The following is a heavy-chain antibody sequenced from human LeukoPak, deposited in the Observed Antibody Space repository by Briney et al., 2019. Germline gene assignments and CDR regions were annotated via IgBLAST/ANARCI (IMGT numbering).Heavy chain of an antibody. V-gene: IGHV1-2*04. Sequence: ASVKVSCKASGYTFTSYDINWVRQATGQGLEWMGWINPNSGGTNYAQKFQGWVTMTRDTSISTAYMELSRLRSDDTAVYYCARGGDYGDFNFDYWGQGTLVTVSS. D-gene: IGHD4-17*01. CDR3: ARGGDYGDFNFDY. CDR1: GYTFTSYD. J-gene: IGHJ4*02. CDR2: INPNSGGT.